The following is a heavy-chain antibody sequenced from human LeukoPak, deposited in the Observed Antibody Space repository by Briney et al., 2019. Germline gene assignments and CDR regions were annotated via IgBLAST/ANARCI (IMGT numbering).Heavy chain of an antibody. CDR1: GGSISSYY. CDR3: ARHGNLVVPANYYYMDV. D-gene: IGHD2-2*01. J-gene: IGHJ6*03. CDR2: IYYSGST. Sequence: SETLSFTCTVSGGSISSYYWSWIRQPPGKGLEWIGYIYYSGSTNYNPSLKSRVTISVDTSKNQFSLKLSSVTAADTAVYYCARHGNLVVPANYYYMDVWGKGTTVTVSS. V-gene: IGHV4-59*08.